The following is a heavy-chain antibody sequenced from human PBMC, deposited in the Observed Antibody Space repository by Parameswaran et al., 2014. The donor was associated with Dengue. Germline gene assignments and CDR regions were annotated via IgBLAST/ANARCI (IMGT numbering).Heavy chain of an antibody. Sequence: VRQAPGKGLEWIGDINHSGSTNYNPSLKSRVTLSLDTSKNQFSLKLSSVTAADTAVYYCARLTSNTSHIDYWGQGTLVTVSS. J-gene: IGHJ4*02. CDR3: ARLTSNTSHIDY. CDR2: INHSGST. D-gene: IGHD2-2*01. V-gene: IGHV4-34*01.